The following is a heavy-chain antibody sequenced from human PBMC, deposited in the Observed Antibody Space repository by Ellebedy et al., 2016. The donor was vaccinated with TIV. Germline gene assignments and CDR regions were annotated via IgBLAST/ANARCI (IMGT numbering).Heavy chain of an antibody. V-gene: IGHV3-23*01. CDR2: ISDRGGST. D-gene: IGHD2-15*01. J-gene: IGHJ4*02. CDR1: GFTFSTYV. Sequence: GESLKISCAASGFTFSTYVMSWVRQAPGKGLDWVSVISDRGGSTYYADSVKGRFTISRDNSENTLYLQMNSLRAEDTALYYCAKKGYCPDGYCPRDLYFFDSWGQGTLVTVSS. CDR3: AKKGYCPDGYCPRDLYFFDS.